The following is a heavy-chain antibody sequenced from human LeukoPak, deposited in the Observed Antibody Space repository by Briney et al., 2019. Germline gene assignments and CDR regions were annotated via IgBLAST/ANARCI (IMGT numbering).Heavy chain of an antibody. V-gene: IGHV4-39*07. CDR3: ARGGYYGSGNDFRFDP. Sequence: SETLSLTCTVSGGPISSSNYYWGWIRQPPGKGLEWIGSIYYSVSTYHSPSLKSRVTISVETSKNQFSLKLKSVTAADTAVYYCARGGYYGSGNDFRFDPWGQGTLVTVSS. CDR2: IYYSVST. D-gene: IGHD3-10*01. CDR1: GGPISSSNYY. J-gene: IGHJ5*02.